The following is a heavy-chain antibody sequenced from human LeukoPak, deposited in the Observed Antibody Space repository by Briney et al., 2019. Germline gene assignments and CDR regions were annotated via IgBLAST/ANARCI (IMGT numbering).Heavy chain of an antibody. D-gene: IGHD4-23*01. CDR3: ARGRDYGGNSSPATGHYFDY. V-gene: IGHV4-34*01. Sequence: SETLSLTCAVYGGSFSGYYWSWIRQPPGKGLEWIGETNHSGSTNYNPSLKGRVTISVDTSKNQFSLKLSSVTAADTAVYYCARGRDYGGNSSPATGHYFDYWGQRTLVTVSS. CDR1: GGSFSGYY. J-gene: IGHJ4*02. CDR2: TNHSGST.